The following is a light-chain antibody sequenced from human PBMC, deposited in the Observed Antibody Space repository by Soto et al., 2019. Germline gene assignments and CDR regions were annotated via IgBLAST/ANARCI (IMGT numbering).Light chain of an antibody. Sequence: EIVLTQSPGTLSLSPGERATLSCRASQSVSNTYLAWYQQKPGQAPRLLIYRASSRATGIPDRFSGSGSGTDFTLTISRLEPEDFAVYYCQLYGSSPGLTFGGGTKVEIK. CDR1: QSVSNTY. CDR3: QLYGSSPGLT. J-gene: IGKJ4*01. V-gene: IGKV3-20*01. CDR2: RAS.